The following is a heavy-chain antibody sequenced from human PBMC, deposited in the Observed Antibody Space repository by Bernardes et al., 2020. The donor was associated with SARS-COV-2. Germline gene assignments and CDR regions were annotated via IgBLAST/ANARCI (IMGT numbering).Heavy chain of an antibody. Sequence: SMRLYCAASGFDFGEYAMHWVRQAPGKGLEWVAVVSFDARDKYYLDSVKGRFTVSRDNSDNTVSLQMNSLRPEDRGLYYCVRGGWKRVPQYFFDHWGQGSPVTVSS. CDR1: GFDFGEYA. J-gene: IGHJ5*02. CDR3: VRGGWKRVPQYFFDH. D-gene: IGHD3-9*01. CDR2: VSFDARDK. V-gene: IGHV3-30*03.